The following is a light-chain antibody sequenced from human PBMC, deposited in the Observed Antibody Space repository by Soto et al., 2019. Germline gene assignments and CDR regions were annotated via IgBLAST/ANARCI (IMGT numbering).Light chain of an antibody. CDR2: DAS. Sequence: EIVLTQSPATLSLSPGERTTISCGAIQSVSSSYLAWYQQKPGLAPRLLIYDASSRATGIPDRFSGSGSGTDFTLTISRLEPEDFAVYYCQQYGRSPATFGQGTKV. J-gene: IGKJ1*01. CDR1: QSVSSSY. CDR3: QQYGRSPAT. V-gene: IGKV3D-20*01.